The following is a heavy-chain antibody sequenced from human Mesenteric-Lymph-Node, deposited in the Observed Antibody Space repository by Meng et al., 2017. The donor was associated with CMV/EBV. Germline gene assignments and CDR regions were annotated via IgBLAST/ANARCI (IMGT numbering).Heavy chain of an antibody. D-gene: IGHD3-10*01. J-gene: IGHJ4*02. V-gene: IGHV3-74*01. Sequence: GESLKISCAASEFTFSSYWMHWVRQAPGKGLMWVSRINSDGSGTTYADSVKGRFTISRDNSQRTVFLQMNSLRVDDTAVYFCAKAFSASYIDVATVFDYWGEGTLVTVSS. CDR2: INSDGSGT. CDR1: EFTFSSYW. CDR3: AKAFSASYIDVATVFDY.